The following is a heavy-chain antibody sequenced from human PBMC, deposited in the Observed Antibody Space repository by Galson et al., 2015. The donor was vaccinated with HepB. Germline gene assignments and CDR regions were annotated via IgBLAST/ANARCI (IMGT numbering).Heavy chain of an antibody. D-gene: IGHD3-10*01. Sequence: SLRLSCAASGFTFSSYSTNWVRQAPGKGLEWVSYISSSSSTIFYADSVKGRFTFSRDNAKNSLYLQMNSLRAEDTAVYYCARVIWFGEPIDYWGQGTLVTVSS. CDR2: ISSSSSTI. V-gene: IGHV3-48*04. CDR1: GFTFSSYS. J-gene: IGHJ4*02. CDR3: ARVIWFGEPIDY.